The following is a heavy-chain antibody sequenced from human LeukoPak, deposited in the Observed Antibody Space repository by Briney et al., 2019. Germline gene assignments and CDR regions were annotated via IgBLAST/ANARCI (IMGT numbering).Heavy chain of an antibody. D-gene: IGHD2-2*01. J-gene: IGHJ4*01. CDR3: ARGIPIPDY. Sequence: GASVKVSCKASGGTFSSYAISWVRQAPGQGLEWMGGIIPIFGTANYAQKFQGRVTITTDESTSIAYMELSSLRSEDTAVYYCARGIPIPDYWGQEPWSPSPQ. CDR2: IIPIFGTA. CDR1: GGTFSSYA. V-gene: IGHV1-69*05.